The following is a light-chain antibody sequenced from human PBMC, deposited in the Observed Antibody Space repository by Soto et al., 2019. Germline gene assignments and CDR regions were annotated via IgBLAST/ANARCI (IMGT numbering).Light chain of an antibody. Sequence: DIQMTQSPPSLSAFVGDRVTITCRASQSISTYLNWYQQKPGKAPKVLIYAASRLQSGVPSRFNGSGSGTDFTLTISSLQPEDFATYYCQQSYNVPITSGGGTKVEIK. V-gene: IGKV1-39*01. CDR2: AAS. CDR1: QSISTY. CDR3: QQSYNVPIT. J-gene: IGKJ4*01.